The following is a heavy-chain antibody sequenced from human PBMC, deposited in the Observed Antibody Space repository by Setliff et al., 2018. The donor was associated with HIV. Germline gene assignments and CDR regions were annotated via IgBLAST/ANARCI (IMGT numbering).Heavy chain of an antibody. Sequence: GASVKVSCKASGYTFTSYGISWVRQAPGQGLEWMGWISAYSGNTNYAQKLQGRATMTTDTSTSTAYMELRSLRSDDTAVYYCARVVWYYSFWSGLGDAFDIWGQGTMVTVSS. J-gene: IGHJ3*02. V-gene: IGHV1-18*01. CDR2: ISAYSGNT. CDR3: ARVVWYYSFWSGLGDAFDI. D-gene: IGHD3-3*01. CDR1: GYTFTSYG.